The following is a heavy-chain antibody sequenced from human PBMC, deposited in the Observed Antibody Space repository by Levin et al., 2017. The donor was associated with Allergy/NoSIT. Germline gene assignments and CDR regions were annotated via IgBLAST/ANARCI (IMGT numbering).Heavy chain of an antibody. V-gene: IGHV4-61*02. D-gene: IGHD5-12*01. J-gene: IGHJ6*03. CDR3: ARDLEGCSGYKPYCYMDV. CDR1: GASISRGFYY. CDR2: IYVTGST. Sequence: SETLSLTCSVSGASISRGFYYWSWIRQPAGEGLEWIGRIYVTGSTTYSPSLKSRVTISLDRSKDQVSLKINSVTAADTAVYYCARDLEGCSGYKPYCYMDVWGKGTTVTVSS.